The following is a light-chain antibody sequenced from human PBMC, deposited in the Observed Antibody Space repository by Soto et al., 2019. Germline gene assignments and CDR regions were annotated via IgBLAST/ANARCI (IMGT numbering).Light chain of an antibody. CDR3: QQYGSSPPLT. CDR1: QSVSNNY. CDR2: GAS. Sequence: EIVLTQSPATLSLSPGERATLSCRASQSVSNNYLAWYQQKPGQAPNLLIYGASSRATGIPDRFSGSGAGTDFTLTISSLEPEDSAVYYCQQYGSSPPLTFGGGTKVDIK. J-gene: IGKJ4*01. V-gene: IGKV3-20*01.